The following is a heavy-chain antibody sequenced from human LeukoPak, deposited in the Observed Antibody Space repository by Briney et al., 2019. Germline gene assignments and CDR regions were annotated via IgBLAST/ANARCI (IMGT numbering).Heavy chain of an antibody. J-gene: IGHJ4*02. CDR2: ISNDGGGT. CDR1: GFIFNNYG. CDR3: AKGSSGYFFDL. D-gene: IGHD3-22*01. V-gene: IGHV3-23*01. Sequence: GESLRLSCAASGFIFNNYGLVWVRQAPGKGLEWVSAISNDGGGTTYADFVKGRFTISRDNSKNTLFLQMVSLRAEDTALYYCAKGSSGYFFDLWGQGTPVTVSS.